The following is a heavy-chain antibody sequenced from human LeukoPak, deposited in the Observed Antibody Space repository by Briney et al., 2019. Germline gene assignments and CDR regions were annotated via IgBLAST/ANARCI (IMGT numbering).Heavy chain of an antibody. Sequence: GGTLRLSCAASGFTFSSYTMKWVRQAPGKGLEWVSSISSSSSYIYYADSVKGRFTISRDNAKNSLFLQMNSLRAEDTAVYFCARATWDPNYYYYMDVWGKGTTVTISS. D-gene: IGHD1-26*01. V-gene: IGHV3-21*01. CDR1: GFTFSSYT. CDR3: ARATWDPNYYYYMDV. CDR2: ISSSSSYI. J-gene: IGHJ6*03.